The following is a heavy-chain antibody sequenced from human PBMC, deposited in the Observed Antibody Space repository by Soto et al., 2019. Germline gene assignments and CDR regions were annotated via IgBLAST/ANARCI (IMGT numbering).Heavy chain of an antibody. J-gene: IGHJ4*02. CDR3: AREGGGSDDFWSGYPYYFDY. CDR1: GYTFTSYG. CDR2: ISAYNGNT. D-gene: IGHD3-3*01. Sequence: QVQLVQSGAEVKKPGASVKVSCKASGYTFTSYGISWVRQAPGQGLEWMGWISAYNGNTNYAQKLQGRVTMTTDTSTNKAYMEVRSMRSDDTAVYCCAREGGGSDDFWSGYPYYFDYWGQGTLVIVSS. V-gene: IGHV1-18*01.